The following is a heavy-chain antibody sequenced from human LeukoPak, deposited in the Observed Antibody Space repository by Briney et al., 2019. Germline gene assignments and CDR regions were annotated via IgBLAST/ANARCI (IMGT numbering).Heavy chain of an antibody. J-gene: IGHJ4*02. Sequence: PGRSLRLSCTASGFTFSSFAMHWVRQAPGKGLEWVAVISYDGSNKYYADSVKGRFTISRDNSKNTLSLQMNSLRAEDTAVYYCARDEQQLVFSYFDYWGQGTLVTVSS. CDR3: ARDEQQLVFSYFDY. V-gene: IGHV3-30*04. CDR1: GFTFSSFA. D-gene: IGHD6-13*01. CDR2: ISYDGSNK.